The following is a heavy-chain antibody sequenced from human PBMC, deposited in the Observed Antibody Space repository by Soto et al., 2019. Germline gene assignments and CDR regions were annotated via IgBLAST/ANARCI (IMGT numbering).Heavy chain of an antibody. CDR2: MYYSGST. Sequence: SETLSLTCTVSGGSVSSGNSYWSWIRQPPGKGMERIGYMYYSGSTNYNPSLKSRVSISVDTSKKQFSMKLSSVTAADTAVYYCARDLGPGAAYYSYGMDVWGQGTTVTVSS. D-gene: IGHD3-16*01. CDR1: GGSVSSGNSY. J-gene: IGHJ6*02. CDR3: ARDLGPGAAYYSYGMDV. V-gene: IGHV4-61*01.